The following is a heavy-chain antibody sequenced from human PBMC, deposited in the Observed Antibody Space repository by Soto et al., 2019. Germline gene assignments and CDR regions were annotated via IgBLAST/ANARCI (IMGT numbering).Heavy chain of an antibody. Sequence: EVQLVESGGGLVQPGRSLRLSCAASGFAFDDYAMHWVRQAPGKGLEWVSGISWNGVSIGYADSLKGRFTISRDNAKNSLHLQRNSLRPEDTALYCCAKGRSLYVLDYWGQGTLVTVSS. CDR1: GFAFDDYA. D-gene: IGHD2-15*01. J-gene: IGHJ4*02. V-gene: IGHV3-9*01. CDR3: AKGRSLYVLDY. CDR2: ISWNGVSI.